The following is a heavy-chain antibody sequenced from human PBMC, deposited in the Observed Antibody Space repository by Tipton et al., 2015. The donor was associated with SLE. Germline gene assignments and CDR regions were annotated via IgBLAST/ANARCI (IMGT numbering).Heavy chain of an antibody. CDR2: IYYSGST. Sequence: GLVKPSETLSLTCTVSGGSISSHYWSWIRQPPGKGLEWIGYIYYSGSTNYNPSLKSRVTISVDMSKNQFSLKLSSVTAADTAVYYCARAVQGSWFDYWGQGTLVTVSS. CDR1: GGSISSHY. CDR3: ARAVQGSWFDY. D-gene: IGHD6-13*01. V-gene: IGHV4-59*11. J-gene: IGHJ4*02.